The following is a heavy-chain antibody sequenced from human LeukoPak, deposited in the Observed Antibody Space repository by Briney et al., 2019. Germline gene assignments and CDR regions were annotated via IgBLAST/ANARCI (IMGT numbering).Heavy chain of an antibody. D-gene: IGHD5-18*01. CDR2: IYGGGNT. CDR1: GFIVSSNY. V-gene: IGHV3-53*01. CDR3: ASGYSYGHTFDY. Sequence: QPGGSLRLSCAASGFIVSSNYMTWVRQAPGKGLEWVSVIYGGGNTYYADSVKGRFTISRDNSKNTLYLQMNSLRAEDTAVYYCASGYSYGHTFDYWGQGTLVTVSS. J-gene: IGHJ4*02.